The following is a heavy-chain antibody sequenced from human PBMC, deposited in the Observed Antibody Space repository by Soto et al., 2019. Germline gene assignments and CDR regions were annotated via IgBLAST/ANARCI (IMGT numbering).Heavy chain of an antibody. V-gene: IGHV3-64*02. CDR2: ISSNGRST. Sequence: GGSLRLSCAASGFTFSTYWRHWVRQAPGKGLEYVSAISSNGRSTYYADSVKGRFTISRDNSKNTLYLQMDSLRAEDMAVYYCARDRCTNGVCYAPSDYWGQGTLVTVSS. D-gene: IGHD2-8*01. CDR3: ARDRCTNGVCYAPSDY. J-gene: IGHJ4*02. CDR1: GFTFSTYW.